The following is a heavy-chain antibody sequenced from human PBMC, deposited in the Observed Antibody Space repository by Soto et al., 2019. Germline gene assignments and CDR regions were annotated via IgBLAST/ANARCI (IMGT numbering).Heavy chain of an antibody. V-gene: IGHV4-39*01. CDR2: IYYSGRT. CDR1: GDSISSSIYY. Sequence: QLQLQESGPGLVKPSETLSLTCTVSGDSISSSIYYWGWIRQPPGKGLEWIGTIYYSGRTFYNPSRKRRVTISVDTSKNPFSLRLSSVTAADTAVYYCASQAAVGTRRGACYFDYWGQGTLVSVSS. J-gene: IGHJ4*02. CDR3: ASQAAVGTRRGACYFDY. D-gene: IGHD6-13*01.